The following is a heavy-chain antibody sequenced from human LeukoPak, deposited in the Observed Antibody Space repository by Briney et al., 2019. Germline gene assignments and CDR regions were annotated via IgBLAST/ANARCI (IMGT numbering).Heavy chain of an antibody. CDR2: ISAYNGNT. CDR1: GYTFTSYG. D-gene: IGHD3-3*01. V-gene: IGHV1-18*01. CDR3: AREPTLRFLEWPSPFFDY. J-gene: IGHJ4*02. Sequence: ASVKVSCKASGYTFTSYGISWVRQAPGQGLEWMGWISAYNGNTNYAQKLQGRVTMTTDTSTSTAYMELRSLRSDDTAVYYCAREPTLRFLEWPSPFFDYWGQGTLVTVSS.